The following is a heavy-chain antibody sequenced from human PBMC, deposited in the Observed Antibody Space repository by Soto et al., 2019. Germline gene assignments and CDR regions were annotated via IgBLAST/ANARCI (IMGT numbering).Heavy chain of an antibody. J-gene: IGHJ4*02. CDR1: GDSISSGGFC. CDR2: IYHSGTS. D-gene: IGHD2-2*01. V-gene: IGHV4-30-2*01. Sequence: SETLSLTWAVSGDSISSGGFCWSWIRQPPGKGLEWIGYIYHSGTSFYNPSLKSRVTISVDGSKNQFSLKVKSVTAADTAVYYCARGRLVPAVNFDYWGLGTLVTVSS. CDR3: ARGRLVPAVNFDY.